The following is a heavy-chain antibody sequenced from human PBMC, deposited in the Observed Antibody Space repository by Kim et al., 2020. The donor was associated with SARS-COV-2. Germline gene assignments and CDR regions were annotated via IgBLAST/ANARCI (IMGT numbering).Heavy chain of an antibody. Sequence: GESLKISCRGSGYSFAGYWIGWVRQMPGKGLEWMGIVNPDDSEARYSPPFEGQLTMSADKSINTVYLQWSSLRASDTAMYYCAGHRYCSGGNCHQFNLDYWGQESLVTVSS. D-gene: IGHD2-15*01. CDR3: AGHRYCSGGNCHQFNLDY. V-gene: IGHV5-51*01. CDR1: GYSFAGYW. J-gene: IGHJ4*02. CDR2: VNPDDSEA.